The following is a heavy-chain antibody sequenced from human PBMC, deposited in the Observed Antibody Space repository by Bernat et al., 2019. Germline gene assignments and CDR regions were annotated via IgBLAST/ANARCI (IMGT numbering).Heavy chain of an antibody. V-gene: IGHV1-2*02. Sequence: QVQLVQSGAEVKKPGASVKVSCKASGYTFTGYYMHWVRQAPGQGLEWMGWINPNSGGTNYAQKYLGRVTMTRETSISTAYMGLSRLRSDDTAVYYWARGSAGSLYYDILTGYWPDFWGQGTLVTVSS. CDR2: INPNSGGT. D-gene: IGHD3-9*01. J-gene: IGHJ4*02. CDR1: GYTFTGYY. CDR3: ARGSAGSLYYDILTGYWPDF.